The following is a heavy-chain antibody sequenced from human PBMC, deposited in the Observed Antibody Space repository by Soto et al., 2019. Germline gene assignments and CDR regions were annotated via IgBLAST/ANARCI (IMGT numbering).Heavy chain of an antibody. Sequence: SETLSLTCTVSGGSISSSSYYWGWIRQPPGKGLEWIGSIYYSGSTYYNPSLKSRVTISVDTSKNQFSLKLRSEDTAVYYCASSGRLGYNLWDYFAYWGQGTLVTVSS. J-gene: IGHJ4*02. V-gene: IGHV4-39*01. CDR3: ASSGRLGYNLWDYFAY. CDR2: IYYSGST. D-gene: IGHD5-12*01. CDR1: GGSISSSSYY.